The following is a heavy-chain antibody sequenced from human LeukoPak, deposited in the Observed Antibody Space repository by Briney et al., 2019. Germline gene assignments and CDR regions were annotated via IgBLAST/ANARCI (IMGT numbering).Heavy chain of an antibody. D-gene: IGHD6-13*01. V-gene: IGHV4-34*01. J-gene: IGHJ4*02. CDR3: AREGGFIAAAGTSNHTFDY. CDR2: INHSGST. CDR1: GGSFSGYY. Sequence: SETLSLTCAVYGGSFSGYYWSWIRQPPGKGLEWIGEINHSGSTNYNPSLKSRVTISVDTSKNQFSLKLSSVTAAGTAVYYCAREGGFIAAAGTSNHTFDYWGQGTLVTVSS.